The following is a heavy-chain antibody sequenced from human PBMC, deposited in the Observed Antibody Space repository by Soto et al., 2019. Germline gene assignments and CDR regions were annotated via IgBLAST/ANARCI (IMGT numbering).Heavy chain of an antibody. Sequence: PSATLSVTCTVSGGSISSYYWSWIRQPPGKGLEWIGYIYYSGSTNYNPSLKSRVTISVDTSKNQFSLKLSSVTAADTAVYYCARVFRDGYDLKYFDYWGQGTLVTVSS. CDR2: IYYSGST. D-gene: IGHD5-12*01. V-gene: IGHV4-59*01. J-gene: IGHJ4*02. CDR3: ARVFRDGYDLKYFDY. CDR1: GGSISSYY.